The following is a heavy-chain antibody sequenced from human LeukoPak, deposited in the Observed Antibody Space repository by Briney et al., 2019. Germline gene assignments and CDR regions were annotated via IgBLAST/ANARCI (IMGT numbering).Heavy chain of an antibody. CDR3: ADKSSSGWYCDY. V-gene: IGHV3-30*04. CDR2: ISYDVSNK. D-gene: IGHD6-19*01. Sequence: GGSLRLSCAASGFTLSSFAMHWVRQAPGKGLEWVAVISYDVSNKYYADSVKGRITISRDNSKNTLYLQMNSLRAEDTAVYYCADKSSSGWYCDYWGQGTLVTVSS. CDR1: GFTLSSFA. J-gene: IGHJ4*02.